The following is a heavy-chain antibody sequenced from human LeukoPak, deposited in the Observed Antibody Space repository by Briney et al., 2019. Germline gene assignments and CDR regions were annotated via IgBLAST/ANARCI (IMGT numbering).Heavy chain of an antibody. CDR2: ISSSGSTI. CDR3: ARAIPSHTAMVN. D-gene: IGHD5-18*01. V-gene: IGHV3-11*01. Sequence: SGGSLRLSCAASGFTFSDYYMSWIRQAPGKGLEWVSYISSSGSTIYYADSVKGRFTISRDNAKNSLYLQMNSLRAEDTAVYYCARAIPSHTAMVNWGQGTLVTVSS. J-gene: IGHJ4*02. CDR1: GFTFSDYY.